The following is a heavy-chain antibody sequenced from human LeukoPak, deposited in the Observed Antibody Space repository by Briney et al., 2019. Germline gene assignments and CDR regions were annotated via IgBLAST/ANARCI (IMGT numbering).Heavy chain of an antibody. Sequence: SVKVSCKASGGTFSSYAISWVRQAPGQGLEWMGRIIPILGIANYAQKFQGRVTITADKSTSTAYMELSSLRSEDTAVYYCARHTITYSSSWYFDYWGQGTLVTVSS. CDR3: ARHTITYSSSWYFDY. CDR2: IIPILGIA. CDR1: GGTFSSYA. D-gene: IGHD6-13*01. V-gene: IGHV1-69*04. J-gene: IGHJ4*02.